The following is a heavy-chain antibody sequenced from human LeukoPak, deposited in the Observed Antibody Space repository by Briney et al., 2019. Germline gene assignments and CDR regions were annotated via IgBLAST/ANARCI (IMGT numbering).Heavy chain of an antibody. V-gene: IGHV4-38-2*01. CDR2: IYHSGNT. J-gene: IGHJ4*02. D-gene: IGHD5-18*01. Sequence: PSETLSLTCAVSGYSISVGYYWGWIRQPPGKGLEWIGSIYHSGNTYYNPSLESRVTISVDTSKNQFSLKLSSVTAADTAVYYCARGPYCYGYWDYWGQGTLVTVSS. CDR1: GYSISVGYY. CDR3: ARGPYCYGYWDY.